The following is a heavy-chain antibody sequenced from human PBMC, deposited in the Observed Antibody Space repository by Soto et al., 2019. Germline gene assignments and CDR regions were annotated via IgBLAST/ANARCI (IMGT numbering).Heavy chain of an antibody. V-gene: IGHV4-59*01. D-gene: IGHD1-26*01. J-gene: IGHJ5*02. CDR1: GGSISSYD. Sequence: SETLSLTCTVSGGSISSYDWSWIRQPPGKGLEWVGYGYYSGSTNYNPSLNNRVTISVDTSKNQFSLKLSSVTAADTAVYYCARQTDAVGAPPSVYNWFDPWGQGTLVTVS. CDR3: ARQTDAVGAPPSVYNWFDP. CDR2: GYYSGST.